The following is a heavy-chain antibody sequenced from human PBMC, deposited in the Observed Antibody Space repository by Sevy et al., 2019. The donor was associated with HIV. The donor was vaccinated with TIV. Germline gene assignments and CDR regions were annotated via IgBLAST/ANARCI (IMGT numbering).Heavy chain of an antibody. J-gene: IGHJ5*02. CDR2: IQVDGREK. CDR3: AKRPTAA. V-gene: IGHV3-30*02. CDR1: GFTLSDSG. Sequence: GGSLRLSCAASGFTLSDSGVHWARQAPGKGLEWVAFIQVDGREKFYTDSVKGRFTISRDSSKNTVYLQMNSLRGEDTAVYYCAKRPTAAWGQGTLVTVSS.